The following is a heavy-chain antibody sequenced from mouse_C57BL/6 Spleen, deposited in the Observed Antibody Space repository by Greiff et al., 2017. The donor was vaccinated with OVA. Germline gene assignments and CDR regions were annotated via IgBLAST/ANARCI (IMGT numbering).Heavy chain of an antibody. V-gene: IGHV1-82*01. CDR3: ARWGDYGSSYRYFDV. CDR2: IYPGDGDT. Sequence: VQLQQSGPELVKPGASVKISCKASGYAFSSSWMNWVKQRPGKGLEWIGRIYPGDGDTNYNGKFKGKATLTADKSSSTAYMQLSSLTSEDSAVYFCARWGDYGSSYRYFDVWGTGTTVTVSS. CDR1: GYAFSSSW. D-gene: IGHD1-1*01. J-gene: IGHJ1*03.